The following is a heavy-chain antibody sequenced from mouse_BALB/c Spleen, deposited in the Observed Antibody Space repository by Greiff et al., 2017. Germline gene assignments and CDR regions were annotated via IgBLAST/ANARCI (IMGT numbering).Heavy chain of an antibody. CDR3: TRDGEYGNYAMDY. CDR1: GFTFSSYT. Sequence: DVMLVESGGGLVKPGGSLKLSCAASGFTFSSYTMSWVRQTPEKRLEWVATISSGGSYTYYPDSVKGRFTISRDNAKNTLYLQMSSLKSEDTAMYYCTRDGEYGNYAMDYWGQGTSVTVSS. D-gene: IGHD2-10*02. CDR2: ISSGGSYT. V-gene: IGHV5-6-4*01. J-gene: IGHJ4*01.